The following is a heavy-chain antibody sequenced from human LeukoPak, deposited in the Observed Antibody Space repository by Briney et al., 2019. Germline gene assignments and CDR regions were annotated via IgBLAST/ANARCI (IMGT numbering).Heavy chain of an antibody. Sequence: GGTLRLSCAASGFIFSNHGMNWVRQAPGKGLEWVSGISPSGDITYYADSVKGRFTISRDNSKNTLYLEVISLTAEDTAVYYCAKDDAWLRFGEWSQGTLVTVSS. CDR3: AKDDAWLRFGE. J-gene: IGHJ4*02. V-gene: IGHV3-23*01. D-gene: IGHD3-10*01. CDR2: ISPSGDIT. CDR1: GFIFSNHG.